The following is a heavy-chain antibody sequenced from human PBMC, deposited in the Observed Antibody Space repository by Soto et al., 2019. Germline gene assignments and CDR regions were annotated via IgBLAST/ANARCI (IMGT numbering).Heavy chain of an antibody. Sequence: ASVKVSCKASGGTFSSYAISWVRQAPGQGLEWMGWIIAYNGTTNYAQKFQGRVTMTTDTSTSTAYMELRSLRSDDTAVYYCARAATVTTFDYWGQGTLVTVS. D-gene: IGHD4-17*01. CDR3: ARAATVTTFDY. J-gene: IGHJ4*02. CDR1: GGTFSSYA. V-gene: IGHV1-18*01. CDR2: IIAYNGTT.